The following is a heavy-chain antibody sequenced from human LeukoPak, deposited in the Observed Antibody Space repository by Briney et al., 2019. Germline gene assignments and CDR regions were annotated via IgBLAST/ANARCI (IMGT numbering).Heavy chain of an antibody. Sequence: XTLXXXCAVYGGSFSGYYWSWIRQPPGKGLEWIAYIYYSGSTNYNPSLKSRVTISVDTSKNQFSLQLNSVTPEDTAVYYCARTXEGEATIIDYWGQGTLVTVSS. D-gene: IGHD5-12*01. CDR3: ARTXEGEATIIDY. CDR2: IYYSGST. J-gene: IGHJ4*02. V-gene: IGHV4-59*12. CDR1: GGSFSGYY.